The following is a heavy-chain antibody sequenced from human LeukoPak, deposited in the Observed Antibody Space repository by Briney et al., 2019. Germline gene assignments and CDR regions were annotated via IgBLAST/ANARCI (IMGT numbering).Heavy chain of an antibody. D-gene: IGHD3-22*01. J-gene: IGHJ4*02. CDR3: ATEGDSGYYYQFDY. CDR2: IYYSGNT. V-gene: IGHV4-61*01. Sequence: SETLSLTCTVSGGSVSSGNYYWSWLRQPPGKGLEWIGYIYYSGNTNYNPSLKSRVTISVDTSKNLFSLKLTSVTAADTAVYYCATEGDSGYYYQFDYWGQGTLVTVSS. CDR1: GGSVSSGNYY.